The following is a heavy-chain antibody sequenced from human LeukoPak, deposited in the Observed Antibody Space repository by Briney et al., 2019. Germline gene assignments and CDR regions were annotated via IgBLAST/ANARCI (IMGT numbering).Heavy chain of an antibody. CDR1: GFTFSSYA. CDR2: ISGSGGST. J-gene: IGHJ6*02. CDR3: ARERGIFGYSPGYGMDV. V-gene: IGHV3-23*01. Sequence: GGSLRLSCAASGFTFSSYAMSWVRQAPGKGLEWVSAISGSGGSTYYADSVKGRFTISRDNSKNTLYLQMNSLRAEDTAVYYCARERGIFGYSPGYGMDVWGQGTTVTVSS. D-gene: IGHD5-18*01.